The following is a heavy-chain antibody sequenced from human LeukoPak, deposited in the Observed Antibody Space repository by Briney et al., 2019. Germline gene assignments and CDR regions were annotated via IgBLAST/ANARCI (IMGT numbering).Heavy chain of an antibody. CDR1: GGSISSNNYY. J-gene: IGHJ4*02. D-gene: IGHD3-22*01. CDR2: LYYSGSA. CDR3: ARDLYYYDSSGYSTFDY. V-gene: IGHV4-39*07. Sequence: SETLSLTCTVSGGSISSNNYYWGWIRQPPGKGLEWIGSLYYSGSAYYNPSLKSRVTMSVDTSKNQFSLKLSSVTAADTAVYYCARDLYYYDSSGYSTFDYWGQGTLVTVSS.